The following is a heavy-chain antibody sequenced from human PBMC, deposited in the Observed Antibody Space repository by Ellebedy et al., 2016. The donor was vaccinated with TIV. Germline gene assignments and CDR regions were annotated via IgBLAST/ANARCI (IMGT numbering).Heavy chain of an antibody. CDR3: ARGLISGYYTGHAFDI. CDR2: ISYAGSTK. Sequence: PGGSLRLSCAASGFTFSPYSMKWVRQAPGKGLERVADISYAGSTKYADSVKGRFTISRDNSNNTLYLQMNSLRAEDTAVYYCARGLISGYYTGHAFDIWGQGTMVTVSS. V-gene: IGHV3-30-3*01. D-gene: IGHD3-22*01. CDR1: GFTFSPYS. J-gene: IGHJ3*02.